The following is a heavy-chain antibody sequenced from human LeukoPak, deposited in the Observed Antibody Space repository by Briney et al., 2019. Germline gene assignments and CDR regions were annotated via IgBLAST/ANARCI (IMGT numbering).Heavy chain of an antibody. Sequence: PGRSLRLSCAASGFTFSSYAMHWVRQAPGKGLEWVAVISYDGSNRYYADSVKGRFTISRDNSKNTLYLQMNSLRAEDTAVYYCARDFREQLNDYWGQGTLVTVSS. D-gene: IGHD6-13*01. CDR3: ARDFREQLNDY. V-gene: IGHV3-30-3*01. J-gene: IGHJ4*02. CDR2: ISYDGSNR. CDR1: GFTFSSYA.